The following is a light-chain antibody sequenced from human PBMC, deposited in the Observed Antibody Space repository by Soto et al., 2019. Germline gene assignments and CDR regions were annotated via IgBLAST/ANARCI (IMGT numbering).Light chain of an antibody. J-gene: IGKJ5*01. V-gene: IGKV1-39*01. CDR2: AAS. CDR1: QSISRN. CDR3: QQSYTTASIT. Sequence: DIQMTQSPSSLSASVGDRVTITCRASQSISRNLNWYQHKPGKAPKLLIYAASSLQNGVPSRFSGGGSGTDLTLSIRSLQPEDFGTYYCQQSYTTASITFGQGTRLEIK.